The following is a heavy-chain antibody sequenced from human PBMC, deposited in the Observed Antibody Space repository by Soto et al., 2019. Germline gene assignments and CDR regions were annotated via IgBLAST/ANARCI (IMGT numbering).Heavy chain of an antibody. CDR1: GFTFGDYA. J-gene: IGHJ4*02. Sequence: EVQLVESGGGLVQPGRSLRLSCTASGFTFGDYAMSWFRQAPGKGLEWVGFIRSKAYGGTTEDAASGKGRFTISRDDSKSIDYRQMNSLKTEDTAVYYCTRDGSLQWLVPGDYWGQGTLVTVSS. D-gene: IGHD6-19*01. CDR3: TRDGSLQWLVPGDY. V-gene: IGHV3-49*03. CDR2: IRSKAYGGTT.